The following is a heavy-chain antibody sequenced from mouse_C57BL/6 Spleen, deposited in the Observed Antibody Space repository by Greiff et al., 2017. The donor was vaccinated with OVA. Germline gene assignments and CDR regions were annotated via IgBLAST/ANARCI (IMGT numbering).Heavy chain of an antibody. Sequence: QVQLQQPGAELVKPWASVKLSCKASGYTFTSYWMQWVKQRPGQGLEWIGEMDPSDSYTNYNQKFKGKSTLPVATSSSTAYMQRSSLTSEASAVYYCARVVGRPFAYWGQGTLVTVSA. CDR1: GYTFTSYW. V-gene: IGHV1-50*01. CDR3: ARVVGRPFAY. CDR2: MDPSDSYT. D-gene: IGHD1-1*02. J-gene: IGHJ3*01.